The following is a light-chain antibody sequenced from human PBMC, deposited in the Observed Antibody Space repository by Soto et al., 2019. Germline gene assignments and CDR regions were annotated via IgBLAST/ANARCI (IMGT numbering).Light chain of an antibody. CDR2: NNN. CDR3: ATWDDSVNGPV. CDR1: SSNIGSNT. J-gene: IGLJ3*02. V-gene: IGLV1-44*01. Sequence: QSVLTQPPSASGTPGQRVTISCSGSSSNIGSNTVNWYQQLPGTAPKLLIYNNNQRPSGVPDRFSGSKSGTSASLAISGLQSEDEADYYCATWDDSVNGPVFGGGTKLTVL.